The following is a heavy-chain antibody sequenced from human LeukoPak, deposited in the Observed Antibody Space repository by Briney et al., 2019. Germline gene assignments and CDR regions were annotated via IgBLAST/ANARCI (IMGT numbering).Heavy chain of an antibody. Sequence: SQTLSLTCTVSGGSISSGGYFWSWIRQHPGKGLEWIGYIYYSGSTYYNPSLKSRVTISVDTSKNQFSLKLSSVTAADTAVYYCARENFQWAMATIPYFDYWGQGTLVTVSS. CDR3: ARENFQWAMATIPYFDY. D-gene: IGHD5-24*01. CDR2: IYYSGST. J-gene: IGHJ4*02. CDR1: GGSISSGGYF. V-gene: IGHV4-31*03.